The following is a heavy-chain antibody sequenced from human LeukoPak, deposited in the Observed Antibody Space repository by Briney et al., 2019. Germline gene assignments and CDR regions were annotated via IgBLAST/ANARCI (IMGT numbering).Heavy chain of an antibody. CDR2: ISYDGSNK. CDR1: GFTFSSYA. V-gene: IGHV3-30-3*01. J-gene: IGHJ4*02. D-gene: IGHD4-17*01. Sequence: QTGGSLRLSCAASGFTFSSYAMHWVRQAPGKGLEWVAVISYDGSNKYYADSVKGRFTISRDNSKNTLYLQMNSLRAEDTAVYYCAKASQYGDYTQISYFDYWGQGTLVTVSS. CDR3: AKASQYGDYTQISYFDY.